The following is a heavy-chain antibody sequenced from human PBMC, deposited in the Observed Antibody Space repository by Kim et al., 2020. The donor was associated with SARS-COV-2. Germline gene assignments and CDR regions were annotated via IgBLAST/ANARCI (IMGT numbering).Heavy chain of an antibody. D-gene: IGHD3-16*02. CDR2: ISAYNGNT. V-gene: IGHV1-18*01. CDR3: ARLNYYDYVWGSYRPGGIDAFDI. J-gene: IGHJ3*02. Sequence: ASVKVSCKASGYTFTSYGISWVRQAPGQGLEWMGWISAYNGNTNYAQKLQGRVTMTTDTSTSTAYMELRSLRSDDTAVYYCARLNYYDYVWGSYRPGGIDAFDIWGQGTMVTVSS. CDR1: GYTFTSYG.